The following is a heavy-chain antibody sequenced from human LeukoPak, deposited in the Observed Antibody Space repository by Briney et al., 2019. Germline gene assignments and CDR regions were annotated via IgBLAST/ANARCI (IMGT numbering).Heavy chain of an antibody. Sequence: TLSLTCVVSGDSITSGGYSWTWIRQPPGKGLEWIGYIYDSGIAFYNPSLKSRVSISVDTSKNHFFLNLKSVTAADTAVYYCARRGGDMPARGFMDVWGKGTTVTVSS. CDR1: GDSITSGGYS. CDR2: IYDSGIA. D-gene: IGHD3-16*01. CDR3: ARRGGDMPARGFMDV. J-gene: IGHJ6*03. V-gene: IGHV4-30-4*07.